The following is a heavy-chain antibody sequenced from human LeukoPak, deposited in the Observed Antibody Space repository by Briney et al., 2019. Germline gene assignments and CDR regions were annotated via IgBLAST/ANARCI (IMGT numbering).Heavy chain of an antibody. J-gene: IGHJ4*02. CDR1: GYTFTSYG. D-gene: IGHD6-13*01. CDR3: ARELIAAAAFDY. CDR2: ISAYNGNT. Sequence: ASVKVSRKASGYTFTSYGISWVRQAPGQGLEWMGWISAYNGNTNYAQKLRGRVTMTTDTSTSTAYMELRSLRSDDTAVYYCARELIAAAAFDYWGQGTLVTVSS. V-gene: IGHV1-18*01.